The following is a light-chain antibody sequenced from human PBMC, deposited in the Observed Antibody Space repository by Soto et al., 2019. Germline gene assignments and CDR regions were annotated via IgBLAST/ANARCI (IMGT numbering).Light chain of an antibody. CDR3: QAWHSSTAV. J-gene: IGLJ2*01. CDR1: KLGDKY. Sequence: SYELTQPPSVSVSPGQTASITCSGHKLGDKYACWYQQKPGQSPVLVIYQDSKRPSGIPERFSGSNSGNTATLTISGTQAMDEADYYCQAWHSSTAVFGGGTKLTVL. CDR2: QDS. V-gene: IGLV3-1*01.